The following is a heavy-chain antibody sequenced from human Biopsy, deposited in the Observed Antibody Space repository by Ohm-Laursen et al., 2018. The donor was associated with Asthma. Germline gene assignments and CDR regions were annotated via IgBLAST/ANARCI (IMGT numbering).Heavy chain of an antibody. Sequence: SLRLSCAASGFSFSEFVMHWVRQAPGKGLEWVAVISYDGSTKYYADSVKGRFTISRDNSKNTLYLQMSGLRAEDTAVYYCAKAERYFDWYWFDPWGQGTLVTVSS. CDR1: GFSFSEFV. CDR2: ISYDGSTK. V-gene: IGHV3-30*18. CDR3: AKAERYFDWYWFDP. J-gene: IGHJ5*02. D-gene: IGHD3-9*01.